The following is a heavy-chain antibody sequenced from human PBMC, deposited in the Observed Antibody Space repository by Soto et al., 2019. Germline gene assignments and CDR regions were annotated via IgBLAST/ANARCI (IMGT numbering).Heavy chain of an antibody. D-gene: IGHD4-17*01. Sequence: QVQLQESGPGLVKPSETLSLTCTVSGGSISSYYWSWIRQPPGKGLEWSGYIYYSGSTNYNPSLKSRVTISVDTSKNQFSLKLSSVTAADTAVYYCARGDYGDYHDYWGQGTLVTVSS. V-gene: IGHV4-59*01. CDR1: GGSISSYY. J-gene: IGHJ4*02. CDR3: ARGDYGDYHDY. CDR2: IYYSGST.